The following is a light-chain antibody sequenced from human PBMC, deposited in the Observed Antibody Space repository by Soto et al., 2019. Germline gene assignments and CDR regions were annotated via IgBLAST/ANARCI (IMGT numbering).Light chain of an antibody. CDR1: QNINRW. CDR3: LQYHVYPLT. Sequence: DIQMTQSPSTLSASVGDRVTITCRASQNINRWLAWYQQRPGKAPNLLIHKASTLEAGVPSRFSGSASGTEFTLTISSLQPDDFAAYFCLQYHVYPLTFGGGTQVEIK. V-gene: IGKV1-5*03. CDR2: KAS. J-gene: IGKJ4*01.